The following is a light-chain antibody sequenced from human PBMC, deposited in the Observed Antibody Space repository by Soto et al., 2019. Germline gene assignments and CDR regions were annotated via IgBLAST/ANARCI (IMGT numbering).Light chain of an antibody. V-gene: IGKV3-20*01. J-gene: IGKJ5*01. Sequence: EIVLTQSPGTLSLSPGERATLSCRASLTVTNDYLAWYQQKDGQAPRLLIYDASTRAAGIPDRFSGSGSGPEYTLTISRLEPEDFAVYSCQQYGFSPISFGQGTRLEIK. CDR1: LTVTNDY. CDR3: QQYGFSPIS. CDR2: DAS.